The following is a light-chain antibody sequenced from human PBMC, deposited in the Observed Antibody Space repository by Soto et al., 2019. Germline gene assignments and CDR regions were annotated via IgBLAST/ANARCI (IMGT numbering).Light chain of an antibody. CDR3: MKSVQLPIT. CDR2: EVS. Sequence: EIVMTQSPATLSVSPGERATLSCRGSQSVNSNYLAWYQQKPGQAHRLLIYEVSNRFSGVPDRFSGSGSGTDFTLKISRVEAEEVGVYYCMKSVQLPITVGQGTRLEIK. V-gene: IGKV3D-20*02. CDR1: QSVNSNY. J-gene: IGKJ5*01.